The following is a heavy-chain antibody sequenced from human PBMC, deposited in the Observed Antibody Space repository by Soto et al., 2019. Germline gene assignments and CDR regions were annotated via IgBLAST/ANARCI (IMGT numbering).Heavy chain of an antibody. J-gene: IGHJ4*02. CDR2: FDPEDGET. CDR1: GYTLTELS. CDR3: ATGFTAMAPFDY. D-gene: IGHD5-18*01. Sequence: ASVKVSCKVSGYTLTELSMHWVRQAPGKGLEWMGGFDPEDGETIYAQKFQGRVIMTEDTSTDTAYMELSSLRSEDTAVYYCATGFTAMAPFDYWGQGTLVTVSS. V-gene: IGHV1-24*01.